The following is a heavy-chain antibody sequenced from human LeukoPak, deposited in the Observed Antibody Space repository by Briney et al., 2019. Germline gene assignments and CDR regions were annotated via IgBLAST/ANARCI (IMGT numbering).Heavy chain of an antibody. V-gene: IGHV3-23*01. CDR1: GFTFTNYA. CDR2: ISGSGGST. J-gene: IGHJ6*03. CDR3: AKDLIGIAVADRDRFLRYMDV. D-gene: IGHD6-19*01. Sequence: PGGSLRLSCAASGFTFTNYAMSWVRQAPGKGLEWVSAISGSGGSTYYADSVKGRFTISRDNSKNTLYLQMNSLRAEDTAVYYCAKDLIGIAVADRDRFLRYMDVWGKGTTVTISS.